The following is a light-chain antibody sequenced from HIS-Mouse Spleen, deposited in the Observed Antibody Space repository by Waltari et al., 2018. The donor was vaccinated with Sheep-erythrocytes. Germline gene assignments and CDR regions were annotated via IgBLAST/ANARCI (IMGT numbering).Light chain of an antibody. J-gene: IGKJ2*01. V-gene: IGKV3-20*01. CDR1: QRFQRSY. CDR2: GAS. Sequence: SSWANQRFQRSYLACDQHKPCQAPRLRIYGASSRATGIPDRFSGSGSGTDFTLTISRLEPEDFAVYYCQQYGSSPYTFGQGTKLEIK. CDR3: QQYGSSPYT.